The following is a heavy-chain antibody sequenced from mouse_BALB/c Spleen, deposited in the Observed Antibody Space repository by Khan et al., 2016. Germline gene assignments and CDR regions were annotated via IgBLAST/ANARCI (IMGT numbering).Heavy chain of an antibody. Sequence: QLQESGPGLVKPSQSLSLTCSVTGYSITSGYYWNWIRQFPGNKLEWMGYISYDGNNNYNPSLKNRISITRDTSKNQFFLKLNSVTTEDTATDYCARERVYYGYFDVWGAGTTVTVSS. J-gene: IGHJ1*01. CDR1: GYSITSGYY. V-gene: IGHV3-6*02. CDR2: ISYDGNN. CDR3: ARERVYYGYFDV.